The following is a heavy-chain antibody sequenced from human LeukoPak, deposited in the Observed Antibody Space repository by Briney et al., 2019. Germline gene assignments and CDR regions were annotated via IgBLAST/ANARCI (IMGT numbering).Heavy chain of an antibody. CDR3: ASSLNDYSKYRAFDI. D-gene: IGHD4-11*01. V-gene: IGHV3-30*02. J-gene: IGHJ3*02. CDR1: GFIFNSYG. CDR2: IRYDGSNK. Sequence: GGSLRLSCAASGFIFNSYGMHWVRQAPGKGLEWVAFIRYDGSNKYYADSVKGRFTISRDNSKNTLYLQMNSLRAEDTAMYYCASSLNDYSKYRAFDIWGQGTMVTVSS.